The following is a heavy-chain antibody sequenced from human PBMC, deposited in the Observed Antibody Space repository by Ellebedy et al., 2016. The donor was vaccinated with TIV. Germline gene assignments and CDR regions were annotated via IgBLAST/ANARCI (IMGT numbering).Heavy chain of an antibody. V-gene: IGHV3-30-3*01. D-gene: IGHD3-22*01. Sequence: GESLKISCAASGFTFSSYAMHWVRQAPGKGLEWVAVISYDGSNKYYADSVKGRFTISRDNSKNTLYLQMNSLRAEDTAVYYCARDPKTHYYDSSGYSDYWGQGTLVTVSS. J-gene: IGHJ4*02. CDR2: ISYDGSNK. CDR3: ARDPKTHYYDSSGYSDY. CDR1: GFTFSSYA.